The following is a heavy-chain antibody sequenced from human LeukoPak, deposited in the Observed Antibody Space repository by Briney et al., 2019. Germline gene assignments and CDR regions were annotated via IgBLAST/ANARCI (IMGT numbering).Heavy chain of an antibody. D-gene: IGHD3-22*01. CDR1: GGSISSGDYY. Sequence: PSQTLSLTCTVSGGSISSGDYYWGWIRQPPGKGLEWIGSIYYSGSTYYNPSLKSRVTISVDTSKNQFSLKLSSVTAADTAVYYCAREKDYYDSSGYYPYYFDYWGQGTLVTVSS. CDR3: AREKDYYDSSGYYPYYFDY. V-gene: IGHV4-39*07. J-gene: IGHJ4*02. CDR2: IYYSGST.